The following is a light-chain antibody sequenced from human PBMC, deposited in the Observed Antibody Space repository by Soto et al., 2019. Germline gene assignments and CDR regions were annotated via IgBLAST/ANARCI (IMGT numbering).Light chain of an antibody. V-gene: IGLV1-40*01. Sequence: QSALTQPPSVSGAPGQRVIISCTGSSSNIGAGYDVNWYQQLPGTAPKLLIYLNVNRPSGVPDRFSGSKSATSASLAISGLQAEDEAEYYRQSYDNSFSGSDVFRTGTKVTVL. CDR3: QSYDNSFSGSDV. CDR2: LNV. J-gene: IGLJ1*01. CDR1: SSNIGAGYD.